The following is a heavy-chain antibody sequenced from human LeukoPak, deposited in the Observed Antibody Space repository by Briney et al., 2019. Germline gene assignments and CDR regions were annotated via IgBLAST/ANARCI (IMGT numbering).Heavy chain of an antibody. CDR3: ARDEYYYDSSGLAPFDP. J-gene: IGHJ5*02. CDR1: GFTFSNYW. Sequence: GGSLRLSCAASGFTFSNYWMSWVRQAPGKGLEWVANIKQYGSEKYYADSVRGRFTISRDNAKNSLYLQMNSLRAEDTAVYYCARDEYYYDSSGLAPFDPWGQGTLVTVSS. D-gene: IGHD3-22*01. V-gene: IGHV3-7*01. CDR2: IKQYGSEK.